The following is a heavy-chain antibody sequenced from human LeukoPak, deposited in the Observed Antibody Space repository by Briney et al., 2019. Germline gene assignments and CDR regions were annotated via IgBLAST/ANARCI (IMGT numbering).Heavy chain of an antibody. D-gene: IGHD3-10*01. Sequence: SETLSLTCVVYGGSFSGYYWSWIRQPPGKGLELIGEINHSGSTYYNPSLKSRVTISVDTSKNQFSLKLSSVTAADTAVYYCAALWFGTSDAFDIWGQGTMVTVSS. CDR3: AALWFGTSDAFDI. J-gene: IGHJ3*02. CDR1: GGSFSGYY. V-gene: IGHV4-34*01. CDR2: INHSGST.